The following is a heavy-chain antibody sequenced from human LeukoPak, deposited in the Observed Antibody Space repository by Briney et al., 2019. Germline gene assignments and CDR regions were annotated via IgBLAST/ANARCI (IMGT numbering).Heavy chain of an antibody. D-gene: IGHD6-13*01. J-gene: IGHJ4*02. V-gene: IGHV3-33*06. CDR3: AKDLSSSWFEGLDN. CDR1: GFTLSTYG. Sequence: GGSLRLSCAASGFTLSTYGMYWVRQAPGKGLEWVAVIWNDGSNKHYADSVKGRFTISRDNSKNTLDLQMNSLRAEDTAVYYCAKDLSSSWFEGLDNWGQGTLVTVFS. CDR2: IWNDGSNK.